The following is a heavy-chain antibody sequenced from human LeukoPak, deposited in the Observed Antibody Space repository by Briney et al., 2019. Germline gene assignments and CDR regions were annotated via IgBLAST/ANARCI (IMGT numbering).Heavy chain of an antibody. Sequence: PGRSLRLSCAASGFTFSSYGMHWVRQAPGKGLERVAVIWYDGSNKYYADSVKGRFTISRDNSKNTLYLQMNSLRAEDTAVYYCARDGSGTRYYYMDVWGKGTTVTVSS. CDR3: ARDGSGTRYYYMDV. V-gene: IGHV3-33*01. CDR1: GFTFSSYG. J-gene: IGHJ6*03. CDR2: IWYDGSNK. D-gene: IGHD3-10*01.